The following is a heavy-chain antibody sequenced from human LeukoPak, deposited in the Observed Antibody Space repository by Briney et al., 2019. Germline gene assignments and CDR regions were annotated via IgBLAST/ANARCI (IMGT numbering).Heavy chain of an antibody. CDR1: GRSFSGYY. CDR2: INHSGST. D-gene: IGHD5-12*01. CDR3: ARGISGYDPHSYYYYGMDV. V-gene: IGHV4-34*01. J-gene: IGHJ6*02. Sequence: SETLSLTCAVYGRSFSGYYWSWIRQTPGKGLEWIGEINHSGSTNYKTSLKSRVTISVDTSNIQFSLKLSSVTAADTAVYYCARGISGYDPHSYYYYGMDVWGQGTTVTVSS.